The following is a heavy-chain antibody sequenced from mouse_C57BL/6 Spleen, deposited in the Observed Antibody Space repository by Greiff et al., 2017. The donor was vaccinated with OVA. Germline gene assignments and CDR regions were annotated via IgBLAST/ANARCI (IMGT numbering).Heavy chain of an antibody. V-gene: IGHV1-15*01. D-gene: IGHD2-5*01. CDR3: TRSRSNYLYYFDY. Sequence: QVQLKQSGAELVRPGASVTLSCKASGYTFTDYEMHWVKQTPVHGLEWIGAIDPETGGTAYNQKFKGKAILTADKSSSTAYMELRSLTSEDSAVYYCTRSRSNYLYYFDYWGQGTTLTVSS. J-gene: IGHJ2*01. CDR1: GYTFTDYE. CDR2: IDPETGGT.